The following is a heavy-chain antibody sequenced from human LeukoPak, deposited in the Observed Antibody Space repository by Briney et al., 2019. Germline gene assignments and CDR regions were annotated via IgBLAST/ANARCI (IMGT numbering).Heavy chain of an antibody. CDR3: ARGPLFWDSSGPYYSDY. J-gene: IGHJ4*02. V-gene: IGHV1-69*13. CDR1: GGTFSSYA. Sequence: SVKVSCKASGGTFSSYAISWVRQAPGQGLEWMGGIIPIFGTANYAQKFQGRVTITADESTSTAYMELSSLRSEDTAVYYCARGPLFWDSSGPYYSDYWGQGTLVTVSS. D-gene: IGHD3-22*01. CDR2: IIPIFGTA.